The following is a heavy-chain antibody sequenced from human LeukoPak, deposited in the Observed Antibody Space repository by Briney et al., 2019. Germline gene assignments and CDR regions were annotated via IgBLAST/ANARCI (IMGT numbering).Heavy chain of an antibody. D-gene: IGHD3-22*01. J-gene: IGHJ3*02. CDR3: ARVKKNSSGYYGRNDAFDI. Sequence: SETLSLTCTVSGGSISSYYWSWLREPPGKGLEWIGYIYYSGTTNYNPSLKSRVTISVDTSKNQFSLKLSSVTAADTAVYYCARVKKNSSGYYGRNDAFDIWGQGTMVTVSS. V-gene: IGHV4-59*01. CDR1: GGSISSYY. CDR2: IYYSGTT.